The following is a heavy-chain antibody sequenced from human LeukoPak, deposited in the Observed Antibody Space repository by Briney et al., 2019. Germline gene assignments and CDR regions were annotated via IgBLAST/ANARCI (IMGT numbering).Heavy chain of an antibody. Sequence: HGESLNISCKGSGYNFSGYWIAWVRQVAGKGLEWMGIIYPADSDTRYSPSFQGQVTISADKSITTAYLQWSSLKASDTAMYYCATPHDATAYYYDSSGYFYWGQGTLVTVSS. CDR3: ATPHDATAYYYDSSGYFY. J-gene: IGHJ4*02. CDR1: GYNFSGYW. D-gene: IGHD3-22*01. CDR2: IYPADSDT. V-gene: IGHV5-51*01.